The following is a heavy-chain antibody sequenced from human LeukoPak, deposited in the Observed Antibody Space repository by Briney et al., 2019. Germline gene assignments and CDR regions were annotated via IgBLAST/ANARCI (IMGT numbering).Heavy chain of an antibody. J-gene: IGHJ4*02. CDR1: GFTFSRSA. V-gene: IGHV3-30*18. CDR3: AKEMKSSMHFDY. CDR2: ISHDGSNT. D-gene: IGHD3-16*02. Sequence: PGGSLRLSCAASGFTFSRSAVHWVRQAPGKGLEWVAVISHDGSNTDYTDSVKGRFTISRDNSKNTLYLQMNSLRAEDTAVYYCAKEMKSSMHFDYWGQGTQVTVSS.